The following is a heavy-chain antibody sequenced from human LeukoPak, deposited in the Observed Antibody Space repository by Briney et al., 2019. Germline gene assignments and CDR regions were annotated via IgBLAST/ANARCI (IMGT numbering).Heavy chain of an antibody. CDR3: ARWSRDAFDI. Sequence: PGGSLRLSCAASGFSFSSCGMSWVRQAPGEGLVWVSRINTDGSSTSYADSVKGRFTISRDNAKNTLYLQMNSLRAEDTAVYYCARWSRDAFDIWGQGTMVTVSS. CDR2: INTDGSST. J-gene: IGHJ3*02. CDR1: GFSFSSCG. V-gene: IGHV3-74*01.